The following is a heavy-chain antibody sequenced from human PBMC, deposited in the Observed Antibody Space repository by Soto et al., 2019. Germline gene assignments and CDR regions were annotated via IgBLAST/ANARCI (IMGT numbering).Heavy chain of an antibody. D-gene: IGHD6-19*01. CDR2: IYYSGST. V-gene: IGHV4-61*01. CDR1: GGSVSSGSYY. CDR3: ARENSSGWYPHLDY. J-gene: IGHJ4*02. Sequence: LSETLSLTCTVSGGSVSSGSYYWSWIRQPPGKGLEWIGYIYYSGSTNYNPSLKSRVTISVDTSKNQFSLKLSSVTAAATAGYYCARENSSGWYPHLDYWGQETLVTVSS.